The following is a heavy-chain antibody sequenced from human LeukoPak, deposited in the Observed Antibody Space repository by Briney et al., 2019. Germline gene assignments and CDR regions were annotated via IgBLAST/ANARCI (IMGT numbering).Heavy chain of an antibody. J-gene: IGHJ4*02. CDR1: GFTFSSYG. Sequence: GGSLRLSCAASGFTFSSYGMHWVRQAPGKGLEWVAVISYDGSNKYYADSVKGRFTISRDNAKNTLYLKMNTLRAEDTAIYFCARGGFTGTSCPYFDYWGQGTLVTVSS. D-gene: IGHD2-2*01. CDR2: ISYDGSNK. V-gene: IGHV3-30*03. CDR3: ARGGFTGTSCPYFDY.